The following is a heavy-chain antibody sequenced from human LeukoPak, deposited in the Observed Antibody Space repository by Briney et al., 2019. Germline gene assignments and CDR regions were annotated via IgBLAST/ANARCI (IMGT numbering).Heavy chain of an antibody. V-gene: IGHV1-2*02. Sequence: ASVKVSCKASGYTFTGYYMHWVRQAPGQGLEWMGWINPNSGGTNYAQKFQGRVTMTRDTSISTAYMELSRLRSDDTAVYYCVRVVVGATTRYFDYWGQGTLVTVSS. CDR3: VRVVVGATTRYFDY. CDR2: INPNSGGT. J-gene: IGHJ4*02. D-gene: IGHD1-26*01. CDR1: GYTFTGYY.